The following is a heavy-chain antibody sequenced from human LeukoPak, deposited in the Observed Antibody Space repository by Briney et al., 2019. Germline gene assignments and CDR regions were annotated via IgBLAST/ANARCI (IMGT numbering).Heavy chain of an antibody. CDR2: ISSSTSYT. D-gene: IGHD3-10*02. CDR3: ARDLHYYVAMDV. J-gene: IGHJ6*02. Sequence: GGSLRLSCAASEFSFSDYYMSWIRQAPGKGLEWVSYISSSTSYTNYADSVKGRFTISRDNAKNSLYLQMNSLRAEDTAVYYCARDLHYYVAMDVWGQGTTVTVSS. CDR1: EFSFSDYY. V-gene: IGHV3-11*05.